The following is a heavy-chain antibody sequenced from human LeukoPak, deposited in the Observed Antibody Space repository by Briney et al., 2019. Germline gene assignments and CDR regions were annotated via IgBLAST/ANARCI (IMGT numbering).Heavy chain of an antibody. V-gene: IGHV1-18*01. J-gene: IGHJ5*02. CDR1: GYTFTSYG. Sequence: AAVKVSCKASGYTFTSYGISWVRQAPGQGLEWMGWISIDNGNTTYAQKLQGRVTTTTKTSTSTSIMELRSLRSDDTAVYYCAKGPPARKAVGLRHTNNWFDPWGQGTLVTVSS. D-gene: IGHD6-19*01. CDR3: AKGPPARKAVGLRHTNNWFDP. CDR2: ISIDNGNT.